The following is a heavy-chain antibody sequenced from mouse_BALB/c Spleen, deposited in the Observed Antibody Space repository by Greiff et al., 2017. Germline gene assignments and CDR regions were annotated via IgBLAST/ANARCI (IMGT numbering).Heavy chain of an antibody. V-gene: IGHV14-3*02. CDR3: ARGYGNYGHYFDY. CDR2: IDPANGNT. Sequence: EVQLQQSGAELVKPGASVKLSCTASGFNIKDTYMHWVQQRPEQGLEWIGRIDPANGNTKYDPKFQGKATITADTSSNTAYLQLSSLTSEDTAVYYCARGYGNYGHYFDYWGQGTTLTVSS. D-gene: IGHD2-1*01. CDR1: GFNIKDTY. J-gene: IGHJ2*01.